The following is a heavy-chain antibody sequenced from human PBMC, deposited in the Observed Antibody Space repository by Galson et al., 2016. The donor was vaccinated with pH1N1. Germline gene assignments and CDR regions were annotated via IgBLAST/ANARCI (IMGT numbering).Heavy chain of an antibody. J-gene: IGHJ3*02. Sequence: LSLTCTVSGGSISSGSSYWSWIRQHPGKGLEWLGYVYYSGSAYYNPSLKSRLTISVDTSKNQFSLKLRSVTAADTAVYYCARDYRELLGDGFDIWGQGTTVTVSA. CDR3: ARDYRELLGDGFDI. CDR2: VYYSGSA. D-gene: IGHD1-26*01. V-gene: IGHV4-31*03. CDR1: GGSISSGSSY.